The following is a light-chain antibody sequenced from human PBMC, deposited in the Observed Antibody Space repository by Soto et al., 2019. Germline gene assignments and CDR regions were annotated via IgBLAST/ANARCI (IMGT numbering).Light chain of an antibody. CDR2: SNN. CDR3: AAWDDSLSAWV. J-gene: IGLJ3*02. Sequence: QSVLTQPLSASGTPGQRVAISCSGSISSIGGNSVSWYQQLPGTAPKLLIYSNNQRPSGVPDRFSGSKSGTSASLAISGLRSEDEADYYCAAWDDSLSAWVFGGGTKVTVL. CDR1: ISSIGGNS. V-gene: IGLV1-47*02.